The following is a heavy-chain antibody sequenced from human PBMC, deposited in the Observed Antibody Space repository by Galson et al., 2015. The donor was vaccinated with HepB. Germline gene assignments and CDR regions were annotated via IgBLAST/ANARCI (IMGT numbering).Heavy chain of an antibody. CDR1: RGSFSGTA. V-gene: IGHV3-73*01. Sequence: SLRLAGEADRGSFSGTAWHGVGQGSGKGLVGLGSIRAETCATPDAASVKGRFIVARDDSKSTAYLHMDSLKTEDTAVYYCAGGVRDYAPQYWGQGTLVTVSS. CDR3: AGGVRDYAPQY. CDR2: IRAETCAT. J-gene: IGHJ4*02. D-gene: IGHD4-17*01.